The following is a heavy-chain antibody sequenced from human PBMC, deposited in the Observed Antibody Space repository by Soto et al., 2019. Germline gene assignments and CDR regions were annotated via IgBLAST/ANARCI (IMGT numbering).Heavy chain of an antibody. CDR1: GYTFTGYA. V-gene: IGHV1-3*01. Sequence: GASVKVSXKASGYTFTGYAMHWVRQAPGQRLEWMGWINAGNGNTKYSQKFQGRVTITRDTSASTAYMELSSLRSEDTAVYYCARAVAVAADFDYWGQGTLVTVSS. CDR2: INAGNGNT. D-gene: IGHD6-19*01. J-gene: IGHJ4*02. CDR3: ARAVAVAADFDY.